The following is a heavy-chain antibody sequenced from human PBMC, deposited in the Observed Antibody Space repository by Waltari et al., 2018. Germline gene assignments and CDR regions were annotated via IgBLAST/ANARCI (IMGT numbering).Heavy chain of an antibody. Sequence: QVQLVESGGGVVRPGRSLRLSCATSGFSFSSFDIHWVRQAPGKGLQWMGIISFDGARKFYADSVKGRVTITRDYSNNTVFLHMNSLRAEDTAVYYCAKERFPLGSNNYRPDSWGQGTLVTVSS. D-gene: IGHD3-10*01. V-gene: IGHV3-30*18. J-gene: IGHJ4*02. CDR3: AKERFPLGSNNYRPDS. CDR2: ISFDGARK. CDR1: GFSFSSFD.